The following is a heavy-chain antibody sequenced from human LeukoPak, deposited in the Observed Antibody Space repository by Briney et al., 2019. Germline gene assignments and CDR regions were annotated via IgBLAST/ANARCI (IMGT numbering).Heavy chain of an antibody. CDR3: ARTAYYYGSGSYLVY. CDR1: GGSFSGYY. Sequence: PSETLSLTCAAYGGSFSGYYWSWIRQPPGKGLEWIGEINHSGSTNYNPSLKSRVTISVDTSKNQFSLKLSSVTAADTAVYYCARTAYYYGSGSYLVYWGQGTLVTVSS. CDR2: INHSGST. D-gene: IGHD3-10*01. J-gene: IGHJ4*02. V-gene: IGHV4-34*01.